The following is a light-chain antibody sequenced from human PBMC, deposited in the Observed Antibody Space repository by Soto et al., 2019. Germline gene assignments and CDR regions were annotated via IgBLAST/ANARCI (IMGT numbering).Light chain of an antibody. CDR1: QSLSSGY. CDR2: GAS. J-gene: IGKJ5*01. CDR3: QQYDNSPIT. V-gene: IGKV3-20*01. Sequence: EIVLTQSPGTLSLSPGERATLSCRASQSLSSGYLAWYQQKPGQAPRLLIYGASSRATGIPDRFSGSGSETDFTLTISRLEPEDFAVYYCQQYDNSPITFGQGTRLEIK.